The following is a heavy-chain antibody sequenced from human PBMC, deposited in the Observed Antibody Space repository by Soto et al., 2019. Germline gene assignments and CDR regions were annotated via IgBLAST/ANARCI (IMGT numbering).Heavy chain of an antibody. CDR1: GFTFSSYS. V-gene: IGHV3-21*01. D-gene: IGHD5-12*01. CDR2: ISSSSSYI. J-gene: IGHJ4*02. Sequence: GGSLRLDCAASGFTFSSYSMNWVRQVPGKGLEWVSSISSSSSYIYYADSVKGRFTISRDIAKNSLYLQMNSLRAEDTAVYYCASAALPVATICFDYWGQGTLVTVSS. CDR3: ASAALPVATICFDY.